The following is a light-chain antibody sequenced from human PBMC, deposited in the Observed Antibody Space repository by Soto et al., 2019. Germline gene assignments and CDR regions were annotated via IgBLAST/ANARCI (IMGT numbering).Light chain of an antibody. CDR3: QQHNNWPLYT. CDR1: QSVSSY. J-gene: IGKJ2*01. Sequence: EIVLTQSPATLSLSPGERATLSCRASQSVSSYLAWYQQKPGQAPRLLIYDASNRATGSTARFSGSGSWTDFTLTISSLVPDDFAVYYCQQHNNWPLYTFGQGTKLEIK. CDR2: DAS. V-gene: IGKV3-11*01.